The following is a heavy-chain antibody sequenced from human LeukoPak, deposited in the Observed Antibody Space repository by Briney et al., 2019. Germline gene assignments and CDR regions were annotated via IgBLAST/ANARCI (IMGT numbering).Heavy chain of an antibody. J-gene: IGHJ4*02. CDR3: ARDYSSSIGFDY. CDR1: GFAFSTYA. V-gene: IGHV3-23*01. CDR2: ISTSGRAT. D-gene: IGHD6-6*01. Sequence: GGSLRLSCAASGFAFSTYAMTWVRQAPEKGLQWVSTISTSGRATYYADSVEGRFTISRDNAKNSLYLQMNSLRAEDTAVYYCARDYSSSIGFDYWGLGTLVTVSS.